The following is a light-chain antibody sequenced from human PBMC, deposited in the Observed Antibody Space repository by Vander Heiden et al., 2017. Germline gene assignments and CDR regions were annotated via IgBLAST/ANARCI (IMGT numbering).Light chain of an antibody. CDR1: SSNIGSNT. CDR2: ENN. V-gene: IGLV1-51*02. Sequence: QSVFPQPPPLSPATGPTVTISCSGSSSNIGSNTVSWYQQLPGTAPKLLIYENNKRPSGIPDRFSGSKSGTSATLGITGLPTGDEADYYCGTWDSRLRGYVFGSGTKVTVL. CDR3: GTWDSRLRGYV. J-gene: IGLJ1*01.